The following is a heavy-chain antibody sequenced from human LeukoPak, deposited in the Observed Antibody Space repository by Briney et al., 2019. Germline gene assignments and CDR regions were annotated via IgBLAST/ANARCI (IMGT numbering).Heavy chain of an antibody. Sequence: GGSLRLSCAASGFTFSSYSMNWVRQAPGKGLEWVSYISSSGSTIYYADSVKGRFTISRDNSKNTLHLQMNSLRAEDTAVYYCARGFGIPPPGGMDVWGQGTTVTVSS. CDR3: ARGFGIPPPGGMDV. CDR1: GFTFSSYS. J-gene: IGHJ6*02. CDR2: ISSSGSTI. V-gene: IGHV3-48*01. D-gene: IGHD3-16*01.